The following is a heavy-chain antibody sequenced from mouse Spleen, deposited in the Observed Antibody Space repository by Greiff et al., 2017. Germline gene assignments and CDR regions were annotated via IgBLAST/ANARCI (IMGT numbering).Heavy chain of an antibody. Sequence: EVQLVESEGGLVQPGSSVKLSCTASGFTFSDYYMAWVRQVPEKGLEWVANINYDGSSTYYLDSLKSRFIISRDNAKNILYLQMSSLKSEDTATYYCARGPTVVARDWYFDVWGTGTTVTVSS. CDR2: INYDGSST. CDR1: GFTFSDYY. D-gene: IGHD1-1*01. J-gene: IGHJ1*03. CDR3: ARGPTVVARDWYFDV. V-gene: IGHV5-16*01.